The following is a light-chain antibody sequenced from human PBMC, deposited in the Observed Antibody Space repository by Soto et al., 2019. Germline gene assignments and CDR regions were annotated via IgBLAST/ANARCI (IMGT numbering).Light chain of an antibody. CDR1: QSISSY. V-gene: IGKV1-39*01. CDR3: QQSYSAPQT. CDR2: AAS. Sequence: DIQMTQSPSSLSASVGDRVTITCRASQSISSYLNWYQQKPGKAPKLLIYAASSLQSGVPSRFSGRGSGTDFSLTIISLQPEDFATYYCQQSYSAPQTFGLGTKVEIK. J-gene: IGKJ1*01.